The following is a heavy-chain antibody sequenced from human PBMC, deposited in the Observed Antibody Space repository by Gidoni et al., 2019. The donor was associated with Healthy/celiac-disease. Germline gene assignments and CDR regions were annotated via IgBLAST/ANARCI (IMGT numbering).Heavy chain of an antibody. V-gene: IGHV3-33*01. CDR2: IWYDGSNK. Sequence: QVQMVESGGGVVQPERSLRLSCAASGSTFSCYGLHWVRQAPGKGLEWVAVIWYDGSNKYYADSVKGRFTISRDNSKNTLYLQMNSLRAEDTAVYYCARDFSIGELRYFDWLHRPFDYWGQGTLVTVSS. CDR1: GSTFSCYG. J-gene: IGHJ4*02. CDR3: ARDFSIGELRYFDWLHRPFDY. D-gene: IGHD3-9*01.